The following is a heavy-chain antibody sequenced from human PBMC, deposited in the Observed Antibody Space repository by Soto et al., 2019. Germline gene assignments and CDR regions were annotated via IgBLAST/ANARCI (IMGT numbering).Heavy chain of an antibody. J-gene: IGHJ1*01. CDR2: ISAYNGNT. Sequence: GASVKVSCKASGYTFTSYGISWVRQAPGQGLEWMGWISAYNGNTNYAQKLQGRVTMTTDTSTSTAYMELRSLRSDDTAVYYCARQLYYSDSRAWGIIQHWGQGTLVTVSS. CDR1: GYTFTSYG. D-gene: IGHD3-22*01. CDR3: ARQLYYSDSRAWGIIQH. V-gene: IGHV1-18*04.